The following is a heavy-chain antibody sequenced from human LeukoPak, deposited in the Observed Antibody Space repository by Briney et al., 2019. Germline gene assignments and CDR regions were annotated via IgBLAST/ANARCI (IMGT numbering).Heavy chain of an antibody. D-gene: IGHD6-13*01. V-gene: IGHV4-61*02. CDR2: IYTSGST. CDR1: GGSISGGSYY. Sequence: SETLSLTCTVSGGSISGGSYYWSWIRQPAGKGLEWIGRIYTSGSTNYNPSLKSRVTISVDTSKNQFSLKLSSVTAADTAVYYCARDRRTAAAEHIYYYMDVWGKGTTVTVSS. J-gene: IGHJ6*03. CDR3: ARDRRTAAAEHIYYYMDV.